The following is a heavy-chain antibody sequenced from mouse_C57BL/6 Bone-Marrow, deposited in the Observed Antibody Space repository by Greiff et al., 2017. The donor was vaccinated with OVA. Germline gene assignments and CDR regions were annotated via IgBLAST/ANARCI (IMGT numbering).Heavy chain of an antibody. D-gene: IGHD2-3*01. J-gene: IGHJ3*01. CDR2: INPKYGTT. V-gene: IGHV1-39*01. Sequence: EVQLQQSGPELVKPGASVKISCKASGYSFTDYYMNWVKQSPGKSLEWIGVINPKYGTTSYNQKFKGKATLTVDQSSSTAYMQLISLTSDDSAVYYWARWADDDAMPSLAYWGQGTLVTVSA. CDR1: GYSFTDYY. CDR3: ARWADDDAMPSLAY.